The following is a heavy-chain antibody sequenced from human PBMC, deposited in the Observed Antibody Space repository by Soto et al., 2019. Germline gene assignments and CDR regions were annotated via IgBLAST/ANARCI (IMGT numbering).Heavy chain of an antibody. CDR1: GFTFSSYW. D-gene: IGHD6-19*01. Sequence: PGGSLRLSCGASGFTFSSYWMSWVRQAPGKGLEWVANIKQDGSEEYYVDAVKGRFTISRDNAKNSLFLQMNSLRAEDTAVYSCARSMGWRAAFDIWGQGTMVTVSS. CDR2: IKQDGSEE. CDR3: ARSMGWRAAFDI. V-gene: IGHV3-7*01. J-gene: IGHJ3*02.